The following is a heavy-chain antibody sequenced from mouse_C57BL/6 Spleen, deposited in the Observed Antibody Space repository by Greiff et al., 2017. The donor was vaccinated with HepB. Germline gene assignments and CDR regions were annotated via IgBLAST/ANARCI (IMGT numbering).Heavy chain of an antibody. Sequence: DVHLVESGGGLVKPGGSLKLSCAASGFTFSSYAMSWVRQTPEKRLEWVATISDGGSYTYYPDNVKGRFTISRDNAKNNLYLQMSHLKSEDTAMYYCARRGGSSSWFAYWGQGTLVTVSA. CDR1: GFTFSSYA. D-gene: IGHD1-1*01. CDR2: ISDGGSYT. V-gene: IGHV5-4*03. J-gene: IGHJ3*01. CDR3: ARRGGSSSWFAY.